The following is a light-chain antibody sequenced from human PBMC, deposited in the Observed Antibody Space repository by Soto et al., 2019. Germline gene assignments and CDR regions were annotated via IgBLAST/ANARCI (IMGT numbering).Light chain of an antibody. V-gene: IGKV3-20*01. CDR2: GAS. J-gene: IGKJ1*01. Sequence: EIVLTQSPGTLSLSPGERATLSCRASQSVSSSYLAWYQQKPGQAPRLLIYGASSRATGIPDRFSGSGSGTYFPLTIIRLEPKDFAVYYCQQHGRSHWPFGQGTKVEIK. CDR1: QSVSSSY. CDR3: QQHGRSHWP.